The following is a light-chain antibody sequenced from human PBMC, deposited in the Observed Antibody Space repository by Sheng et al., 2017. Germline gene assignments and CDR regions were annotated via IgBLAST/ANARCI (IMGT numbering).Light chain of an antibody. CDR2: ATS. CDR1: QDIRSD. J-gene: IGKJ1*01. V-gene: IGKV1-6*01. Sequence: AIQMTQSPSSLSASVGDRVIIICRASQDIRSDLGWYQQKPGRAPNLLIYATSNLQSGVPSRFSGSGSGTEFTLTISSLQPEDFATYFCLQDYIHPRTFGQGTKVDFK. CDR3: LQDYIHPRT.